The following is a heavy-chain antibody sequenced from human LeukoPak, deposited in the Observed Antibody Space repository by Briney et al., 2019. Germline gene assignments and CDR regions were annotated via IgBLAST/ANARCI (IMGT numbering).Heavy chain of an antibody. CDR3: SGSYYNPEYCGMDV. D-gene: IGHD3-10*01. CDR1: GFTSSSYG. CDR2: ISYDGTNK. V-gene: IGHV3-30*03. Sequence: PGRSLRLSCAASGFTSSSYGMHWVRQAPGKGLEWVAVISYDGTNKYYTDSVKGRFTISRDNSKNTLYLQMNSLRAEDTAVYYCSGSYYNPEYCGMDVWGQGTTVTVSS. J-gene: IGHJ6*02.